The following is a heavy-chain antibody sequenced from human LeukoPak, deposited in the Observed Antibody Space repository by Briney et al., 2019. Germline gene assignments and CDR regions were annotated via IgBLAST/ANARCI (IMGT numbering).Heavy chain of an antibody. CDR1: GFTFSSYE. CDR3: ARDRFSEVADPFDY. V-gene: IGHV3-48*03. J-gene: IGHJ4*02. D-gene: IGHD6-19*01. Sequence: GGSLRLSCAASGFTFSSYEMNWVRQAPGKGLGWVSYISSSGSTIYYADSVKGRFTISRDNAKNSLYLQMNSLRAEDTAVYYCARDRFSEVADPFDYWGQGTLVTVSS. CDR2: ISSSGSTI.